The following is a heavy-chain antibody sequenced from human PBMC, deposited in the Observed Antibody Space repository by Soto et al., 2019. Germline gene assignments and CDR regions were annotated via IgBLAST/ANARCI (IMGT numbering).Heavy chain of an antibody. D-gene: IGHD1-26*01. Sequence: EVQLLESGGGLVQPGGSLRLSCAASGFMFSSYVMNWVRQAPGKGLEWVSSITDNGGSTYYADSVKGRFTISRDNSKNTLYLQINSLRADDTAVYYCGKDICGPRSCDNDYWGQGPLVTASP. CDR1: GFMFSSYV. J-gene: IGHJ4*02. CDR3: GKDICGPRSCDNDY. CDR2: ITDNGGST. V-gene: IGHV3-23*01.